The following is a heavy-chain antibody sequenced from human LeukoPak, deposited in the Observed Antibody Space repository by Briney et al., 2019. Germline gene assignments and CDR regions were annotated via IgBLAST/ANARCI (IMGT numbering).Heavy chain of an antibody. J-gene: IGHJ4*02. CDR3: ARVYGSQLDY. CDR2: INHTGST. D-gene: IGHD1-26*01. CDR1: GGSLSGYY. Sequence: SSETLSLTCAVYGGSLSGYYWSWIRQSPGKGLEWIGEINHTGSTNYNPSLKSRVTISVDTSKNQFSLKLSSVTAADTAVYYCARVYGSQLDYWGQGTLVTVSS. V-gene: IGHV4-34*01.